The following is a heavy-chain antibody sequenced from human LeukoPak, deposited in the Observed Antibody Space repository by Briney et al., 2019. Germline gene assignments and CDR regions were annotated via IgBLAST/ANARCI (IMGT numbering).Heavy chain of an antibody. CDR2: ISAYNGNT. V-gene: IGHV1-18*01. CDR1: GYTFTSYG. Sequence: ASVKVSCKASGYTFTSYGISWVRQAPGQGLEWMGWISAYNGNTNYAQKLQGRVTMTTDTSTSTAYMELRSLRSDDTAVYYCARRGYDILTGYSWFDPWGQGTLVTVSS. J-gene: IGHJ5*02. D-gene: IGHD3-9*01. CDR3: ARRGYDILTGYSWFDP.